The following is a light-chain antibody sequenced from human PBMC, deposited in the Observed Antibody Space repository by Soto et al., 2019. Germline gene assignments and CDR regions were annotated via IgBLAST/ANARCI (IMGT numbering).Light chain of an antibody. CDR1: QSVSSTY. Sequence: EIVLTQSPVTLSLSPGERATLSCRTSQSVSSTYLAWYQQRPGQAPRLLIYGASTRATGIPDRFSGSGSGTDFTLTIGRLEPEDFVVYYCQQFGTSFWTFGQGTKVEIK. CDR2: GAS. J-gene: IGKJ1*01. CDR3: QQFGTSFWT. V-gene: IGKV3-20*01.